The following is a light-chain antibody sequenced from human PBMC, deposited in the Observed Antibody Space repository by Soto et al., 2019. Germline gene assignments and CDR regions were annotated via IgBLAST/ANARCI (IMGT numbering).Light chain of an antibody. J-gene: IGKJ1*01. CDR1: QTINSY. CDR2: AAS. CDR3: QQSYSTPQT. Sequence: DIQMTQSPSSLSASVGDRVTITCRASQTINSYLNWYQHKPGKAPKLLIYAASSLQGGVPSRFSGSGSGTDFTLTISTLQPEDFATYYCQQSYSTPQTFGQGTKVEVK. V-gene: IGKV1-39*01.